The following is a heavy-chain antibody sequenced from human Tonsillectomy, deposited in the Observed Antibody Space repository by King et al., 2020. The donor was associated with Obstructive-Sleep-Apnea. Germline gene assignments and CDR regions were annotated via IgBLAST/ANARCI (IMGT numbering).Heavy chain of an antibody. Sequence: QLVQSGGGLVQPGRSLRLSCAASGFTFDDYAMHWVRHSPGKGLEWVSGISWNGGSIGSADSVKGRFTISRDNAKNSLYLQMNSLRAEDTALYYCAKDGSPYGSGTFDPWGQGALVTVSS. J-gene: IGHJ5*02. CDR1: GFTFDDYA. CDR3: AKDGSPYGSGTFDP. D-gene: IGHD3-10*01. CDR2: ISWNGGSI. V-gene: IGHV3-9*01.